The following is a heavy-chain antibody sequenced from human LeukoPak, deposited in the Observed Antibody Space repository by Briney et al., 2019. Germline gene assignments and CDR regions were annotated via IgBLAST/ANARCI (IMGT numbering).Heavy chain of an antibody. CDR2: IKQDGSEK. J-gene: IGHJ6*03. CDR3: ARANFRITIFGVVIAPLDYYYYMDV. V-gene: IGHV3-7*01. D-gene: IGHD3-3*01. Sequence: PGGSLRLSCAASGLTFSSYWMSWVRQAPGKGLEWVANIKQDGSEKYYVDSVKGRFTISRDNAKNSLYLQMNSLRAEDTAVYYCARANFRITIFGVVIAPLDYYYYMDVWGKGTTVTVSS. CDR1: GLTFSSYW.